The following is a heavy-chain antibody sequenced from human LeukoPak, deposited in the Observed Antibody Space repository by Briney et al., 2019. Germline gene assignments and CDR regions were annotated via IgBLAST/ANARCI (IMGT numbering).Heavy chain of an antibody. D-gene: IGHD2-2*01. CDR2: INRNGGST. CDR3: ARHTDIVVVPAALNY. CDR1: GFTFDDYG. Sequence: GGSLRLSCAASGFTFDDYGMSWVRQGPGKGLEWVSGINRNGGSTGYADSVTGRFTVSRDNAKNSLYLHMHSLRVEDTAFYYCARHTDIVVVPAALNYWGQGTLVTVSS. J-gene: IGHJ4*02. V-gene: IGHV3-20*04.